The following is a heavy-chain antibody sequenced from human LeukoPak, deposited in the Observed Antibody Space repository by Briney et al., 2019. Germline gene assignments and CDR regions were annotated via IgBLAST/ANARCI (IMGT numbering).Heavy chain of an antibody. CDR1: GGSMNNYY. CDR3: ARYDYGDCWFDP. J-gene: IGHJ5*02. Sequence: SQTLSLTCTVSGGSMNNYYWSWIRQAPGKGLEWIGYISDSGSTNYNPSLGSRVTISVDTSKNQFSLKLTSVTAADTALYYCARYDYGDCWFDPWGQGTLVTVSS. V-gene: IGHV4-59*01. CDR2: ISDSGST. D-gene: IGHD4-17*01.